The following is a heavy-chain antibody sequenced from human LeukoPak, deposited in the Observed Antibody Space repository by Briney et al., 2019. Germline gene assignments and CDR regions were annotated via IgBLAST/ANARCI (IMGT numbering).Heavy chain of an antibody. V-gene: IGHV3-7*01. Sequence: GGSLRLSCVASGFTFSSRDWMTWVRQAPGKGLEWVANIKQDGSEKNYVDSVKGRFTISRDNAKNSLYLQINSLRVEDTAVYYCARCVMGYSGYDLDYWGQGTLVTVSS. J-gene: IGHJ4*02. D-gene: IGHD5-12*01. CDR2: IKQDGSEK. CDR3: ARCVMGYSGYDLDY. CDR1: GFTFSSRDW.